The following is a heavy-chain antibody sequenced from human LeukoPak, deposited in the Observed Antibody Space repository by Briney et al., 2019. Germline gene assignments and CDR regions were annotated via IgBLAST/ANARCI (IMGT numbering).Heavy chain of an antibody. CDR1: GGSISSGGYY. Sequence: PSGTLSLTCTVSGGSISSGGYYWSWIRQHPGKGLEWIGYIYHSGSTYYNPSLKSRVTISVDRSKNQFSLKLSSVTAADTAVYYCARGVVPAAKALAFDIWGQGTMVTVSS. V-gene: IGHV4-30-2*01. CDR3: ARGVVPAAKALAFDI. CDR2: IYHSGST. J-gene: IGHJ3*02. D-gene: IGHD2-2*01.